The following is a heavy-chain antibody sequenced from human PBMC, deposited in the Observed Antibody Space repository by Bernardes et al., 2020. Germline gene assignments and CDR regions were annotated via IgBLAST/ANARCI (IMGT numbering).Heavy chain of an antibody. Sequence: ASVKVSGKASGYTFTGYYMHWVRQAPGQGLEWMGWINPNSGGTHYAQKFQGRVTMTSNTSISTAYMELSRLRSDDTAVYYCARRGVGATVDYWGQGTLVTVSS. CDR3: ARRGVGATVDY. CDR2: INPNSGGT. J-gene: IGHJ4*02. D-gene: IGHD1-26*01. V-gene: IGHV1-2*02. CDR1: GYTFTGYY.